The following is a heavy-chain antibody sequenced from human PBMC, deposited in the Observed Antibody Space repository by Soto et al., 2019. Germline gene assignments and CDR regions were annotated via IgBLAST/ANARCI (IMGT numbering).Heavy chain of an antibody. J-gene: IGHJ4*02. V-gene: IGHV3-9*01. Sequence: EVQLVESAGGLVQPGRSLRLSCAASGFTFDDYAMHWVRQAPGKGLEWVSGISWNSGTIGYADSVKGRFTISRDNAKNSLYLQMNSLRAEDTALYYCANSGSYPTYFDYWGQGTLVTVSS. D-gene: IGHD1-26*01. CDR3: ANSGSYPTYFDY. CDR2: ISWNSGTI. CDR1: GFTFDDYA.